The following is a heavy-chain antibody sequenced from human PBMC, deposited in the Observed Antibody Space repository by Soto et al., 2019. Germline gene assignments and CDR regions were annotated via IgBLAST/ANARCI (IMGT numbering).Heavy chain of an antibody. CDR1: GDTLTDLS. D-gene: IGHD3-22*01. V-gene: IGHV1-24*01. Sequence: SVKLSCEVCGDTLTDLSMHWVRQAPRKGLEWMGGFDPEDGETIYAQKFQGRVTMTEDTSTDTAYMELSSLRSEDTAVYYCATAYYYDSSGYPFDYWGQGTLVTVSS. J-gene: IGHJ4*02. CDR2: FDPEDGET. CDR3: ATAYYYDSSGYPFDY.